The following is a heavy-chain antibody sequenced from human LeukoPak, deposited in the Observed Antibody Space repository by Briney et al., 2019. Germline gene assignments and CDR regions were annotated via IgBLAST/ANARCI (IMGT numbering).Heavy chain of an antibody. J-gene: IGHJ6*02. Sequence: GGSLRLSCAASGFTFSDYYMSWIRQAPGKGLEWVSYISSSVSTIYYADSVKGRFTISRDNAKNSLYLQMNSLRAEDTAVYYCAREGSSWYEDYYYYGMDVWGQGTTVTVSS. CDR2: ISSSVSTI. D-gene: IGHD6-13*01. CDR3: AREGSSWYEDYYYYGMDV. V-gene: IGHV3-11*01. CDR1: GFTFSDYY.